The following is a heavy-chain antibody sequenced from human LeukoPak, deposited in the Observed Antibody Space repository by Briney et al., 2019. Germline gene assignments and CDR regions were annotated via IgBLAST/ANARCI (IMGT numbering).Heavy chain of an antibody. Sequence: GGSLRLSCAASGFTFSTYGMHWVRQAPGKGLEWVAVISYDGSNEYYADSVKGRFTISRDNSKNTLYLQMSSLRAEDTAVYYCAKDRTVGASYWYFDLWGRGTLVTVSS. J-gene: IGHJ2*01. CDR3: AKDRTVGASYWYFDL. V-gene: IGHV3-30*18. CDR2: ISYDGSNE. D-gene: IGHD1-26*01. CDR1: GFTFSTYG.